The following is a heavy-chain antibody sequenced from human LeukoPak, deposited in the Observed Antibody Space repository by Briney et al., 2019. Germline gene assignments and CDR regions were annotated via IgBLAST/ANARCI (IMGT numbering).Heavy chain of an antibody. J-gene: IGHJ4*02. V-gene: IGHV4-59*01. CDR3: ARGRRPRYFDY. CDR1: GASISSYY. Sequence: KPSETLSLTCTVSGASISSYYWSWIRPPPGKGLEWIGYIYYSGSTNYNPSLKSRVTISVDTSKNQFSLKLSSVTAADTAVYYCARGRRPRYFDYWGQGTLVTVSS. CDR2: IYYSGST.